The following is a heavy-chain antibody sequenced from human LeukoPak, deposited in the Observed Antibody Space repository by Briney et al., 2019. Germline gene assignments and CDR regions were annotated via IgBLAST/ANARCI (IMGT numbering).Heavy chain of an antibody. Sequence: ASVKVSCKASGYTFTGYYMHGVRQAPGQGLEWMGWINPNSCGTNYAHKFQGRVTMTRDTSISTAYMDLSRLRSDDTAVYYCARDRGRLVRINPTYNYYDMDVWGKGTTVTVSS. J-gene: IGHJ6*03. CDR2: INPNSCGT. D-gene: IGHD3-10*01. V-gene: IGHV1-2*02. CDR3: ARDRGRLVRINPTYNYYDMDV. CDR1: GYTFTGYY.